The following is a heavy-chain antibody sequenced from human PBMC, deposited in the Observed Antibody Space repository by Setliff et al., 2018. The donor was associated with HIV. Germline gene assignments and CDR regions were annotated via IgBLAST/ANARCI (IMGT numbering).Heavy chain of an antibody. Sequence: ASETLSLTCAVYGASFSGYYWSWIRQPPGKGLEWIGEINHSGSTNYNPSLKSRVTMSIDTSKNQFSLRLSSVTAADTAVYYCASSGYSYRKGYFDYWGQGTLVTVSS. CDR2: INHSGST. CDR1: GASFSGYY. J-gene: IGHJ4*02. CDR3: ASSGYSYRKGYFDY. D-gene: IGHD5-18*01. V-gene: IGHV4-34*01.